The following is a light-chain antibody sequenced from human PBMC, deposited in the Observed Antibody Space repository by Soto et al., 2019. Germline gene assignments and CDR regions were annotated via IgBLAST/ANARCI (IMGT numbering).Light chain of an antibody. CDR3: QQYGSSPRVT. CDR1: QSVSSSY. Sequence: EIVLTQSPGTLSLSPGERATLSCRASQSVSSSYLAWYQQKPGQAPRLLIYGASSRGTGIPDRFSGSGSGTDFTLTISRLEPEDFAVYYCQQYGSSPRVTFGGGTKVEIK. CDR2: GAS. V-gene: IGKV3-20*01. J-gene: IGKJ4*01.